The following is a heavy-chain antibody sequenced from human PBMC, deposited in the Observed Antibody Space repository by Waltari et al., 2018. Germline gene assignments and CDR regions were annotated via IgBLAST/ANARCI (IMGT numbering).Heavy chain of an antibody. Sequence: QVQLVQSGAELREPAASVKVSCQASGYSFPGPLIHWVRQAPGQGLEWMGWINPGSGITNYAQKFQGRVTMTRDTSISTAYVELSSLRIDDTAAYYCATKGVVLPATFDYWGQGTLVTVSS. CDR3: ATKGVVLPATFDY. D-gene: IGHD2-15*01. V-gene: IGHV1-2*02. CDR2: INPGSGIT. CDR1: GYSFPGPL. J-gene: IGHJ4*02.